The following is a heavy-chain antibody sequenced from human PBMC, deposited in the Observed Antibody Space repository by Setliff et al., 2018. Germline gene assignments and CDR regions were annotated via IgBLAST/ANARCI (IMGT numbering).Heavy chain of an antibody. J-gene: IGHJ4*02. D-gene: IGHD3-3*01. CDR2: IHPADYVT. V-gene: IGHV5-51*01. Sequence: PGESLKISCKASGYSFTTSXXXWVRQKPGKGLEWMGIIHPADYVTRYSPSLQGPVTFSADRSINTAPLPWASLQASDTPLHYLSSDNNYEGAYDSWGQGTLVTVS. CDR3: SSDNNYEGAYDS. CDR1: GYSFTTSX.